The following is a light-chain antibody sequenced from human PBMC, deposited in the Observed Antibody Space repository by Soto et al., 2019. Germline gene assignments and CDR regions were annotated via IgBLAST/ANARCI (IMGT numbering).Light chain of an antibody. CDR3: QPYNSAPFA. CDR2: EAS. Sequence: DLQMTQSPSSLSASVGDRVTLTSRANPGINTYLAWYQQRPGSAPKLLIYEASPLQSGVPPRFSGTGSGTHFSLTSSSLQPEGVGPYFCQPYNSAPFAFGLGSKVDLK. V-gene: IGKV1-27*01. J-gene: IGKJ3*01. CDR1: PGINTY.